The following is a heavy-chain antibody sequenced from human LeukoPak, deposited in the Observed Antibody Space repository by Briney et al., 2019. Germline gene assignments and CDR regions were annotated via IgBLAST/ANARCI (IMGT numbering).Heavy chain of an antibody. Sequence: PGGSLRLSCAASGFTVSSNYMSWVRQAPGKGLEWVSVIYSGGSTYYADSVKGRFTISRDNSKNTLYLQMYSLRAEDTAVYYCARGTGGYSYGWWGQGTLVTVSS. J-gene: IGHJ4*02. D-gene: IGHD5-18*01. V-gene: IGHV3-66*01. CDR2: IYSGGST. CDR1: GFTVSSNY. CDR3: ARGTGGYSYGW.